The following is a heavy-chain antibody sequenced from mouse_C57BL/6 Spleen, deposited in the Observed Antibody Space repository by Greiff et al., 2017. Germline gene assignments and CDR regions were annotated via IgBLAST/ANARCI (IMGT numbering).Heavy chain of an antibody. D-gene: IGHD2-1*01. CDR2: IWGGGST. CDR1: GFSLTSYG. V-gene: IGHV2-9*01. Sequence: VLLVESGPGLVAPSQSLSITCTVSGFSLTSYGVDWVRQPPGKGLEWLGVIWGGGSTNYNSALMSRLGISKDNSTSQVFLKMNSLQTDDTAMYYSAKHEGGNSYAMGYWGQGTSVTVAS. J-gene: IGHJ4*01. CDR3: AKHEGGNSYAMGY.